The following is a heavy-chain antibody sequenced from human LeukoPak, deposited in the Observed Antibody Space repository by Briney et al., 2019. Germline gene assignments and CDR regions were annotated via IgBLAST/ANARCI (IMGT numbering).Heavy chain of an antibody. CDR3: ASHRPLRITMVRGVIIGAFDI. J-gene: IGHJ3*02. D-gene: IGHD3-10*01. Sequence: GRSLRLSCAASGFTFSDYYMSWIRQAPGKGLEWVSYISSSGSTIYYADSVKGRFTISRDNAKNSLYLQMNSLRAEDTAVYYCASHRPLRITMVRGVIIGAFDIWGQGTMVTVSS. V-gene: IGHV3-11*01. CDR2: ISSSGSTI. CDR1: GFTFSDYY.